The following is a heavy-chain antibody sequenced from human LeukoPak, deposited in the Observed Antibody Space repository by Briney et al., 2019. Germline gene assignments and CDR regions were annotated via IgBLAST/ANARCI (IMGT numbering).Heavy chain of an antibody. CDR2: MYYSGIT. CDR3: ARHWKYCNIGDCHDNWFDP. V-gene: IGHV4-34*01. D-gene: IGHD2-8*01. J-gene: IGHJ5*02. Sequence: PSETLSLTCAVYGGSFSGYYWTWIRQPPGKGLEWIASMYYSGITYYNPSLKSRVTTSVDMSKNQFSLKLTSVTAADTAVYYCARHWKYCNIGDCHDNWFDPWGQGTLVTVSS. CDR1: GGSFSGYY.